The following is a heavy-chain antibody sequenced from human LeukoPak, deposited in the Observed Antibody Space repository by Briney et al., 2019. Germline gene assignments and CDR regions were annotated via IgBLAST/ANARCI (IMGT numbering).Heavy chain of an antibody. D-gene: IGHD1-26*01. J-gene: IGHJ4*02. CDR2: INPNSGGT. CDR3: ASPSFETGTYYYFDY. V-gene: IGHV1-2*02. CDR1: GYTFTAYY. Sequence: ASVRVSCKASGYTFTAYYMHWVRQVPGQGLEWMGWINPNSGGTNYAQKFQGRVTMTGDTSIRTAYMELSSLRSDDTVEYYCASPSFETGTYYYFDYWGQGTLVTVSS.